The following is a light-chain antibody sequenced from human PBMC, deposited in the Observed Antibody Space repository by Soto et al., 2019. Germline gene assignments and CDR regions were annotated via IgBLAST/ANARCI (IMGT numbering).Light chain of an antibody. CDR1: SSDVGGYNY. CDR3: SAYAGTYAV. CDR2: DVS. V-gene: IGLV2-11*01. Sequence: QSALTQPRSVSGSPGQSVAISCTGNSSDVGGYNYVYWYQQHPGKAPKLKSDDVSGRPSGVPDRFSGSKSGNTSSLTISGLEDEDEADYYCSAYAGTYAVFGGGTKVTVL. J-gene: IGLJ2*01.